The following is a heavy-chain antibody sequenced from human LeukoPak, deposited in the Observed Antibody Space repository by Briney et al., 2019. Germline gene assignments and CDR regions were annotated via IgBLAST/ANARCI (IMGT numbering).Heavy chain of an antibody. V-gene: IGHV3-74*01. Sequence: GGSLRLSCAASGFTFSSYGMHWVRQAPGKGLVWVSRINSDGSSTSHADSVKGRFTISRDNSKNTVYLQMNSLRADDAAVYYCAKVYSSDWSHIGHFDYWGQGTLVTVSS. CDR1: GFTFSSYG. CDR2: INSDGSST. CDR3: AKVYSSDWSHIGHFDY. J-gene: IGHJ4*02. D-gene: IGHD6-19*01.